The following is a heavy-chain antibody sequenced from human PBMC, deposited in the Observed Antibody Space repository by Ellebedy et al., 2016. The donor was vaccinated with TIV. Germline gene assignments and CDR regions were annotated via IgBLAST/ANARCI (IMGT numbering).Heavy chain of an antibody. CDR1: GFTFSNAW. V-gene: IGHV4-34*01. Sequence: GSLRLXXAASGFTFSNAWMSWVRQAPGKGLEWIGEINHSGSTNYNPSLKSRVTISVDTSKNQFSLKLSSVTAADTAVYYCARGRVRCGGDCYWYWGQGTLVTVSS. CDR2: INHSGST. CDR3: ARGRVRCGGDCYWY. D-gene: IGHD2-21*01. J-gene: IGHJ4*02.